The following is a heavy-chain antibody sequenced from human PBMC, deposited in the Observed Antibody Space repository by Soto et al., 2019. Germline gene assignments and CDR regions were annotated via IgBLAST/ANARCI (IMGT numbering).Heavy chain of an antibody. Sequence: SETLSLTCAVYGGAFGGYYWSWVRQPPGKGLEWIGEINHSGSTNYNPSLKSRVTISVDTSKNQFSLKLSSVTAADTAVYYCARETLKPPRSRNWNDYYYYGMDVWGQGTTVT. J-gene: IGHJ6*02. CDR3: ARETLKPPRSRNWNDYYYYGMDV. V-gene: IGHV4-34*01. D-gene: IGHD1-1*01. CDR2: INHSGST. CDR1: GGAFGGYY.